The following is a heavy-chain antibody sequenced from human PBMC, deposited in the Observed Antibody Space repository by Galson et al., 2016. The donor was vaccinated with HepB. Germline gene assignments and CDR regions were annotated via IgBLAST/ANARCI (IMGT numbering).Heavy chain of an antibody. CDR1: GFTVSSNC. CDR2: IYSGGTT. J-gene: IGHJ4*02. Sequence: SLRLSCAASGFTVSSNCMTWVRQAPGKGLEYVSVIYSGGTTYYADSVKGRFTISRDNSKKTLFLQMNNLRAEETAVYYCARGVYGDHGWFDYWGQGTLVTASS. V-gene: IGHV3-66*02. D-gene: IGHD4-17*01. CDR3: ARGVYGDHGWFDY.